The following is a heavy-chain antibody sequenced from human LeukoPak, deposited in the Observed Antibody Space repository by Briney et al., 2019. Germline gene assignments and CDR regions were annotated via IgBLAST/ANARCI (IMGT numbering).Heavy chain of an antibody. CDR1: GYSISSGYY. Sequence: SETLSLTCAVSGYSISSGYYWGWSRQPPGKGLEWIGSIYHSGSTYYNPSLKSRVTISVDTSKNQFSLKLSSVTSADTAVYSCARFVVVPAAILYWGQGTLVTVSS. CDR3: ARFVVVPAAILY. J-gene: IGHJ4*02. CDR2: IYHSGST. V-gene: IGHV4-38-2*01. D-gene: IGHD2-2*01.